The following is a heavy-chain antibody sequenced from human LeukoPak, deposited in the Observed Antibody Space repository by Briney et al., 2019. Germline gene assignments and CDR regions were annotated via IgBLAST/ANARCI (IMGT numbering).Heavy chain of an antibody. CDR3: AREFEAGGLVLDY. CDR2: IYSSGST. J-gene: IGHJ4*02. CDR1: GFTVSGNY. V-gene: IGHV3-53*01. D-gene: IGHD6-6*01. Sequence: PGGSLRLSCAASGFTVSGNYMSWVRQAPGKGLEWVSVIYSSGSTHYADSVKGRFTISRDNSKNTLHLQMNSLRAEDTAVYYCAREFEAGGLVLDYWGQGTLVTVSS.